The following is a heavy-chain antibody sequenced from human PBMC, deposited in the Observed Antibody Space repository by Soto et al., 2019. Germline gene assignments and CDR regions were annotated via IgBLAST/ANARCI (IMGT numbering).Heavy chain of an antibody. Sequence: SETLSLTCAVSGYSISSSNWWGWIRQPPGKGLERIGNIYYSGSAYYSPSLRGRATISVDKSNNQFSLRLRSVTAADTAVYYCATLPPRIVVSLLPIPTWGQGILVTVSS. V-gene: IGHV4-28*01. D-gene: IGHD2-21*01. CDR1: GYSISSSNW. J-gene: IGHJ5*02. CDR3: ATLPPRIVVSLLPIPT. CDR2: IYYSGSA.